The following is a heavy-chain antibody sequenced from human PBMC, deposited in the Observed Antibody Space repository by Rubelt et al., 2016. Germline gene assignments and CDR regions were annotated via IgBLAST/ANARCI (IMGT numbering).Heavy chain of an antibody. V-gene: IGHV3-48*02. D-gene: IGHD2/OR15-2a*01. CDR1: GFTFSSYG. Sequence: VQLVESGGGVVQPGRSLRLSCAASGFTFSSYGMHWVRQAPGKGLEWVSYISSSSSTIYYADSVKGRFTISRDNAKNSLYLQMNSLRDEDTAVYYCARENMFGSASCRDVWGQGTTVTVSS. CDR2: ISSSSSTI. J-gene: IGHJ6*02. CDR3: ARENMFGSASCRDV.